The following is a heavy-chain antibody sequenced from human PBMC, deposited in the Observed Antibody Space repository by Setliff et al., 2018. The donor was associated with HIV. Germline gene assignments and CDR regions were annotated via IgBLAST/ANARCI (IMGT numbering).Heavy chain of an antibody. CDR1: GDSIGSGDYY. CDR2: IHYKGNI. V-gene: IGHV4-30-4*08. J-gene: IGHJ5*02. D-gene: IGHD2-15*01. Sequence: SETLSLTCTVSGDSIGSGDYYWSWIRQPPGKGLELIGYIHYKGNIDYNASLKSRLAISSDTSKNQFSLNLSSVIAADTAIYFCARFTVVVFGAGEPSWFDPWGQGILVTGSS. CDR3: ARFTVVVFGAGEPSWFDP.